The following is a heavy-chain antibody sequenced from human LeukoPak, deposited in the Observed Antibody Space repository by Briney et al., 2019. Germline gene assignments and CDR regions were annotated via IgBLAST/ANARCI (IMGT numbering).Heavy chain of an antibody. CDR3: ASDLHIVVLTGNHEGFDV. D-gene: IGHD2-21*02. CDR1: GYTFTNFG. V-gene: IGHV1-18*01. J-gene: IGHJ3*01. CDR2: ISAYNGNT. Sequence: ASVKVSCKASGYTFTNFGSSWVRQAPGQGLEWMGWISAYNGNTIYAQMLQGRVTMTTDTSTNTAYMELRSLRSDDTAVYYCASDLHIVVLTGNHEGFDVWGPGTMVTVSS.